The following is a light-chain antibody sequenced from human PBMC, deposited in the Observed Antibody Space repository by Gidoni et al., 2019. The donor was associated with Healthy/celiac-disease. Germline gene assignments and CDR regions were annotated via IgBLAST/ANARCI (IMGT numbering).Light chain of an antibody. V-gene: IGLV2-14*03. CDR3: SSYTSSSTLE. CDR2: DVS. Sequence: QSALTQPASVSGSPGQPITISCTGTSSDVGGYNYVSWYQQHPVKAPKLMIYDVSNRPSGVSNRFSGSESGNTASLTISGLQAEDEADYYCSSYTSSSTLEFGGGTKLTVL. CDR1: SSDVGGYNY. J-gene: IGLJ3*02.